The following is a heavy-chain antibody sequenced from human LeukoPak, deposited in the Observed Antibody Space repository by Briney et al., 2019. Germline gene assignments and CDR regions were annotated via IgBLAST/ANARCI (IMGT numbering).Heavy chain of an antibody. CDR2: MNPNSGNT. J-gene: IGHJ6*02. CDR3: ARDEVVAAPNCFGMVV. D-gene: IGHD2-15*01. CDR1: GYTFTSYD. Sequence: GASVKVSCKASGYTFTSYDVNWVRQATGQGLEWMGWMNPNSGNTGLAQKFQGRVTLTRDTSLSTAYTELSNLRSDDTAVYYCARDEVVAAPNCFGMVVWGQGTTVSVSS. V-gene: IGHV1-8*01.